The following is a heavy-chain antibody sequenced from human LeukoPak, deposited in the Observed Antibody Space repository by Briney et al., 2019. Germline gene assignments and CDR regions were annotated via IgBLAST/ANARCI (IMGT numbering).Heavy chain of an antibody. CDR1: GFTFSSYS. Sequence: GGSLRLSCAASGFTFSSYSMNWVRQAPGKGLEWVSSISSSSSYIYYADSVKGRFTISRDNAKNSLYLQMNSLRAEDTAVYYCAGGGSSLGYYFDYWGQGTLVTVSS. CDR2: ISSSSSYI. D-gene: IGHD1-26*01. J-gene: IGHJ4*02. V-gene: IGHV3-21*01. CDR3: AGGGSSLGYYFDY.